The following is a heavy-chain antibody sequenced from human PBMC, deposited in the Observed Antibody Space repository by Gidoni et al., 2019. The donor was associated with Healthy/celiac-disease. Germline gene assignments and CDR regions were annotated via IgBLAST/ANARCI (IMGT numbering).Heavy chain of an antibody. D-gene: IGHD2-15*01. CDR2: IIPILGIA. V-gene: IGHV1-69*04. Sequence: QVQLVQSGAEVKKPGSSVKVSCKASGGTFSSYAISWVRQAPGQGLEWMGRIIPILGIANDAQKVQGRVTITADKSTSTAYMELSSLRSEDTAVYYCARNGGGGYCSGGSCYRFWGQGTLVTVSS. CDR1: GGTFSSYA. J-gene: IGHJ4*02. CDR3: ARNGGGGYCSGGSCYRF.